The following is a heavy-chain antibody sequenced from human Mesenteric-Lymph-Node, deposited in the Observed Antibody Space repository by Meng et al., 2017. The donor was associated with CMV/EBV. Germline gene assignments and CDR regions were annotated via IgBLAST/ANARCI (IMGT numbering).Heavy chain of an antibody. CDR2: ISYNGDAI. V-gene: IGHV3-9*01. D-gene: IGHD6-6*01. CDR1: GFTFDDYV. Sequence: GGSLRLSCAASGFTFDDYVMHWVRQAPGKGLEWVASISYNGDAIDYADSVKGRFTISRDNAKNSHYLQMNSLRVEDTALYYCARIGYSSSSFDYWGPGTLVTVSS. CDR3: ARIGYSSSSFDY. J-gene: IGHJ4*02.